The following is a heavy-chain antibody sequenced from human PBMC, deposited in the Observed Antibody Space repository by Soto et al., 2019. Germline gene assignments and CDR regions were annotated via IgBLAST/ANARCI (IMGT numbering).Heavy chain of an antibody. V-gene: IGHV3-66*01. J-gene: IGHJ4*02. CDR1: GFTVSTNY. CDR3: ARKMVRGVIGGYFDS. Sequence: EVQLVESGGGLVQPGGSLRLSCATSGFTVSTNYMSWVRQAPGKGLEWVSVIYSGGSTYYADSVKGRFTSSRDNAQNTLSLQMTRMRAEDTAVYYCARKMVRGVIGGYFDSWGQGTLVTVSS. CDR2: IYSGGST. D-gene: IGHD3-10*01.